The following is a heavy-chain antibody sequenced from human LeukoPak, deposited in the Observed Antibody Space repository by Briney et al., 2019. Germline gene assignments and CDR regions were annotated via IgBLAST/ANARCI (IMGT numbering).Heavy chain of an antibody. V-gene: IGHV6-1*01. CDR3: ARVQAVAGWSSSATWFDP. Sequence: SQTLSLTCAISGDSVSSNSAAWNWIRQSPSRGLEWLGRTYYRSKWYNDYAVSVKSRITINPDTPKNQFSLQLNSVTPEDTAVYYCARVQAVAGWSSSATWFDPWGQGTLVTVSS. D-gene: IGHD6-19*01. CDR1: GDSVSSNSAA. J-gene: IGHJ5*02. CDR2: TYYRSKWYN.